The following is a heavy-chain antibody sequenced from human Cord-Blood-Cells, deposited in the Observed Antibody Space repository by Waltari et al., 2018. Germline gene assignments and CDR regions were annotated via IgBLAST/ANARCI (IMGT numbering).Heavy chain of an antibody. Sequence: QVQLQQWGAGPLKPSETLSLTCAVYGGFFRGYYRTWTRQPPGKGLEWIGEINHSGSTNYNPSLKSRVTISVDTSKNQFSLKLSSVTAADTAVYYCARVVDYYDSSGYYYFDYWGQGTLVTVSS. CDR2: INHSGST. V-gene: IGHV4-34*01. J-gene: IGHJ4*02. D-gene: IGHD3-22*01. CDR3: ARVVDYYDSSGYYYFDY. CDR1: GGFFRGYY.